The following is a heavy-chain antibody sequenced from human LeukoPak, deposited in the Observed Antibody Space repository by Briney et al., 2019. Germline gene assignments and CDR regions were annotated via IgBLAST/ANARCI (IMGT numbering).Heavy chain of an antibody. Sequence: SETLSLTCAVYGGSFSGYYWSWIRQPAGKGLEWIGRIYTSGSTNYNPSLKSRVTMSVDTSKNQFSLKLSSVTAADTAVYYCARDSGVGAYDYWGQGTLVTVSS. CDR3: ARDSGVGAYDY. J-gene: IGHJ4*02. V-gene: IGHV4-4*07. CDR2: IYTSGST. CDR1: GGSFSGYY. D-gene: IGHD1-26*01.